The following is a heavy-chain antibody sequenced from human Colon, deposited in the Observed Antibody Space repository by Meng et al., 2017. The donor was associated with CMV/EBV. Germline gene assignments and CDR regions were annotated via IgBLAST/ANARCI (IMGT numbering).Heavy chain of an antibody. V-gene: IGHV3-23*01. J-gene: IGHJ4*02. CDR1: GFSFSDYA. Sequence: GGSLRLSCVAAGFSFSDYAMSWVRQAPGRGLEWVAAISGTGASSYYTDSVKGRFTVSRDNSENTVHLQMNSLRKEDTALYFCARSQWEVLTDWGQGALVTVSS. D-gene: IGHD1-26*01. CDR2: ISGTGASS. CDR3: ARSQWEVLTD.